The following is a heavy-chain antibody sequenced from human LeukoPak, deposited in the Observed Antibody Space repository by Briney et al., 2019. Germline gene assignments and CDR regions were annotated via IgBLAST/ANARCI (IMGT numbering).Heavy chain of an antibody. J-gene: IGHJ3*02. V-gene: IGHV1-8*01. Sequence: ASVKVSCKASGYTFASYDIHWVRQATGQGLEWMGWMHPNSGNTGYAQKFQGRVTITRNTSISTAYMELSSLRSEDTAVYYCARGESGGAFDIWGQGTMVTVSS. D-gene: IGHD5-12*01. CDR2: MHPNSGNT. CDR1: GYTFASYD. CDR3: ARGESGGAFDI.